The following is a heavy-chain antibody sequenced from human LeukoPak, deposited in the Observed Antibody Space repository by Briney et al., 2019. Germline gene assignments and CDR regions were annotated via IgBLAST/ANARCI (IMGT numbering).Heavy chain of an antibody. J-gene: IGHJ5*02. CDR1: GDSISSGDYY. V-gene: IGHV4-61*02. D-gene: IGHD3-22*01. CDR2: ISSSGST. Sequence: PSQTLSLTCTVSGDSISSGDYYWSWIRQPAGKGLEWIGRISSSGSTNYNPSLKSRVTISVDTSKNQSSLKLSSVTAADTAVYYCARDKPDSSGYPNWFDPWGQGTLVTVSS. CDR3: ARDKPDSSGYPNWFDP.